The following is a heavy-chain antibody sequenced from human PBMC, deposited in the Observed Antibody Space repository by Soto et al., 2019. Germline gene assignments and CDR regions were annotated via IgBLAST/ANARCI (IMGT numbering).Heavy chain of an antibody. CDR2: IYDDGST. Sequence: EVQLVESGGDLVQPGGSLRLSCAVSGLTVSSKYMSWVRQAPGKGLEWVSVIYDDGSTYYADSVRARFTISRDNSNNMAFLPKNSLRGEDTAVYYCAGWTKGWARGAYYMDVWGKGTTVSVSS. V-gene: IGHV3-66*01. D-gene: IGHD3-10*01. CDR3: AGWTKGWARGAYYMDV. J-gene: IGHJ6*03. CDR1: GLTVSSKY.